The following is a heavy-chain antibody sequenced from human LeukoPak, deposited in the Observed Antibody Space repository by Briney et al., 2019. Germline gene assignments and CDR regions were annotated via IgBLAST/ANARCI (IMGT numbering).Heavy chain of an antibody. J-gene: IGHJ4*02. CDR2: IYWNDDK. Sequence: ASGPTLVKPTQTLTLTCTFSGFSLSTSGVGVGWIRQPPGKALEWLALIYWNDDKRYGPSLKSRLTITKDTSKNQVVLTMTNMDPVDTATYYCAHRGPKGLIDSWGQGTLVTVSS. CDR1: GFSLSTSGVG. CDR3: AHRGPKGLIDS. V-gene: IGHV2-5*01.